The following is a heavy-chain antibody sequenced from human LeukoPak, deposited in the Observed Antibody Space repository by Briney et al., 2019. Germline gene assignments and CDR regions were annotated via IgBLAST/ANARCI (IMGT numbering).Heavy chain of an antibody. CDR1: GYTFTSYD. Sequence: ASVKVSCKASGYTFTSYDINWVRQATGQGLEWMGWMNPNSGNTGYAQKFQGRVTMTRNTSISTAYMELSSLRAEDTAVYYCARVGYCSSTSCPAHAFDIWGQGTMVTVSS. J-gene: IGHJ3*02. CDR3: ARVGYCSSTSCPAHAFDI. V-gene: IGHV1-8*01. CDR2: MNPNSGNT. D-gene: IGHD2-2*03.